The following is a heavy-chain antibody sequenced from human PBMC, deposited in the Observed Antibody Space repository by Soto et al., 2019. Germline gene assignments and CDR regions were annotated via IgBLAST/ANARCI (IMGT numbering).Heavy chain of an antibody. J-gene: IGHJ6*02. CDR2: IYYSGST. CDR3: ATNYAYYYYYGTDV. D-gene: IGHD4-4*01. V-gene: IGHV4-39*01. Sequence: SETLSLTCTVSGGSISSSSYYWGWIRQPPGKGLEWIGSIYYSGSTYCNPSLKSRVTISVDTSKNQFSLKLSSVTAADTAVYYCATNYAYYYYYGTDVWGQGTTVTVSS. CDR1: GGSISSSSYY.